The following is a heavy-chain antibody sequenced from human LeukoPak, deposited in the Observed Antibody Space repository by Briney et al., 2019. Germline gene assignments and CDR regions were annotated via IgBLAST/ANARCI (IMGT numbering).Heavy chain of an antibody. CDR1: GFTFTNSA. V-gene: IGHV3-23*01. CDR3: AKSLAVPGSPDY. D-gene: IGHD6-19*01. Sequence: TGGSLRLSCAASGFTFTNSAMTWVRQAPGKGLEWVSTVSGSGGNTYYADSVKGRFTISRDNSEITLYLQMNSLRAQDTAVYYCAKSLAVPGSPDYWGQGALVTVSS. CDR2: VSGSGGNT. J-gene: IGHJ4*02.